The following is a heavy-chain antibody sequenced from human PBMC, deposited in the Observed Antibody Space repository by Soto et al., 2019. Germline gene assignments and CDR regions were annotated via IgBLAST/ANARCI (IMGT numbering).Heavy chain of an antibody. J-gene: IGHJ4*02. CDR2: IYWDDDK. Sequence: SGPTLVNPTQTLTLTCTFSGFSFNTTGVGVGWIRQPPGRPLEWLTIIYWDDDKRYSPSLKSRLTITKDTSKNQVVLTMTNMDPVDTATYYCAHTFMGILHYYFDYWGQGTRVTVSS. CDR1: GFSFNTTGVG. CDR3: AHTFMGILHYYFDY. V-gene: IGHV2-5*02. D-gene: IGHD7-27*01.